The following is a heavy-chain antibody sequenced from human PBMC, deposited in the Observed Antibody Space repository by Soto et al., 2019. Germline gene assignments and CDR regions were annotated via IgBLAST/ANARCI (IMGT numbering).Heavy chain of an antibody. V-gene: IGHV1-3*01. J-gene: IGHJ5*02. D-gene: IGHD2-2*03. CDR2: INAGNGNT. CDR3: ARVADGYCSSTSCYEDWFDP. CDR1: GYTFTSYA. Sequence: GASVKVSCKASGYTFTSYAMHWVRQAPGQRLEWMGWINAGNGNTKYSQKFQGRVTITRDTSASTAYMELSSLRSEDTAVYYCARVADGYCSSTSCYEDWFDPWGQGTLVTVSS.